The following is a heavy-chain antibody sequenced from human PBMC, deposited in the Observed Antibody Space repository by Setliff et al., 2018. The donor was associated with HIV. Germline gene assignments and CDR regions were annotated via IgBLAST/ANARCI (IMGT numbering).Heavy chain of an antibody. CDR3: ARHRQISDWFDP. Sequence: SETLSLTCTVSGGSIRVDNYFWGWIRQPPGKGLEWIGIMNSKGESFYNASFTNGVLISIDTSKNRFSLTMTSVTAADTDVYYCARHRQISDWFDPWGQGILVTVSS. J-gene: IGHJ5*02. V-gene: IGHV4-39*01. CDR2: MNSKGES. CDR1: GGSIRVDNYF. D-gene: IGHD3-10*01.